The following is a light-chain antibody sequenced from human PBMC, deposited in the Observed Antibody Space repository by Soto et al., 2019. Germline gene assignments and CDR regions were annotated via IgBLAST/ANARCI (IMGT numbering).Light chain of an antibody. Sequence: EGMLTQSPGTLSLSPGEGAILSCRSSQSVIRNYLAWYQKKPGQAPRLLIYGASGRATGIPDRFSGSGSGTGFTLTISRLEPEDFAVYYCQKYDTSPYDFGQGTKLEI. CDR1: QSVIRNY. J-gene: IGKJ2*01. CDR3: QKYDTSPYD. CDR2: GAS. V-gene: IGKV3-20*01.